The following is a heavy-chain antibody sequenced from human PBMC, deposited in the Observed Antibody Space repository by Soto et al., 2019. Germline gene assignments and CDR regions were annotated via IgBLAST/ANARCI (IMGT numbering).Heavy chain of an antibody. CDR3: ARGLSVTLFDN. D-gene: IGHD4-17*01. CDR2: IYYSGST. CDR1: GGSISTGGYY. V-gene: IGHV4-31*03. Sequence: QLQLQESGPGLVKPSQTLSLTCTVSGGSISTGGYYWTRIRQHPGKGLEWIGYIYYSGSTYYNPSLKSRVTISVDTSKNQFSLKLSSVTAADTAVYYCARGLSVTLFDNWGQGTLVTVSS. J-gene: IGHJ4*02.